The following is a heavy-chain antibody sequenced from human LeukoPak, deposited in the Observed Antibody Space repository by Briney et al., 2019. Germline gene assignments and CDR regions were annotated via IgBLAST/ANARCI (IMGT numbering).Heavy chain of an antibody. J-gene: IGHJ4*02. Sequence: AGGSLRLSCAASGFTFSSYSMNWVRQAPGKGLEWVSSISSSSSYTYYADSVKGRFTISRDNAKNSLYLQMNSLRAEDTAVYYCARDDYSNYVDYWGQGTLVTVSS. CDR3: ARDDYSNYVDY. CDR1: GFTFSSYS. CDR2: ISSSSSYT. V-gene: IGHV3-21*01. D-gene: IGHD4-11*01.